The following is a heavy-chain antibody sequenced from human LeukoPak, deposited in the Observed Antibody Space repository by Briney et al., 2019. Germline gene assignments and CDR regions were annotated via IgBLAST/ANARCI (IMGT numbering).Heavy chain of an antibody. CDR1: GGSISTYY. CDR3: ARFGSDSFGYKYYFDS. V-gene: IGHV4-59*08. J-gene: IGHJ4*02. CDR2: INYSGTT. D-gene: IGHD3-22*01. Sequence: PSETLSLTCSVSGGSISTYYWSWIRQPPGKGLEWIGYINYSGTTNYNPSLKSRVTISVDTSKNHFSLRLNSVTAADTDVYFCARFGSDSFGYKYYFDSWGQGILVTVSS.